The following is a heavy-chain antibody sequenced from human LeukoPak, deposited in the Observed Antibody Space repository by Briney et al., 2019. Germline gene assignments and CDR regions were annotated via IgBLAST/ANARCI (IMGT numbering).Heavy chain of an antibody. J-gene: IGHJ4*02. V-gene: IGHV5-51*01. D-gene: IGHD5-18*01. CDR1: GYSFTNYW. CDR2: IFPGDSHT. Sequence: GESLKISCKGSGYSFTNYWIAWVRQMPGKGLEWMGIIFPGDSHTRYSPPFQGQVTISADKSISTAYLQWNSLKASDTAMYYCARRHRRGAYTYGVDYWGQGTPVTVSS. CDR3: ARRHRRGAYTYGVDY.